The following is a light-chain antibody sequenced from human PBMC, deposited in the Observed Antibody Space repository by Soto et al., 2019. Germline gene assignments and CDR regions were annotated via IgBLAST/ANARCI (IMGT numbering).Light chain of an antibody. J-gene: IGKJ1*01. V-gene: IGKV3-15*01. CDR1: QSISRN. Sequence: EIVMTQSPAGLSASPGARGPLSCRARQSISRNLAWYQQKPGQAPRLLIYGASTRATGVPARFSGSGSGTEFTLTINSLQSEDFVVYFCQQYNDWPTFGQGTKVDNK. CDR2: GAS. CDR3: QQYNDWPT.